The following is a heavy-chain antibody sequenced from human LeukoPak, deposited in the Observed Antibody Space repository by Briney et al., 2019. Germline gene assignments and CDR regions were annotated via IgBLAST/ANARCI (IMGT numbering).Heavy chain of an antibody. V-gene: IGHV3-7*01. J-gene: IGHJ4*02. CDR3: ARPVGDCSGGSCYSDLDC. D-gene: IGHD2-15*01. CDR1: GFTFSDYW. Sequence: GGSLRLSCAVSGFTFSDYWVTWVRQNPGKGLEFVANINQDGSVKNYVDSVKGRFTISRDNSENTLYLHMNSLRAEDTAVYYCARPVGDCSGGSCYSDLDCWGQGTLVTVSS. CDR2: INQDGSVK.